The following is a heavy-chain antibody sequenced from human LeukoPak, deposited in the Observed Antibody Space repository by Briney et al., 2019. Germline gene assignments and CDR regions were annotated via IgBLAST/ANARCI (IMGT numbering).Heavy chain of an antibody. CDR2: ISSGSSTI. V-gene: IGHV3-48*04. J-gene: IGHJ4*02. Sequence: GGSLRLSCAASGFTFSSYSMNWVRQAPGKGLEWVSYISSGSSTIYYADSVKGRFTISRDNAKNSLYLQMNSLRAEDTAVYYCARLYSYNMEIDYWGQGTLVTVSS. D-gene: IGHD5-18*01. CDR1: GFTFSSYS. CDR3: ARLYSYNMEIDY.